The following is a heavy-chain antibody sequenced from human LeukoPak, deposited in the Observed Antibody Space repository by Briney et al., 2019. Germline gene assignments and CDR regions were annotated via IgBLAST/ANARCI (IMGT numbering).Heavy chain of an antibody. V-gene: IGHV1-69*05. CDR2: IIPIFGTA. Sequence: GASVKVSCEASGGTFSSYAISWVRQAPGQGLEWMGRIIPIFGTANYAQKFQGRVTITTDESTSTAYMELSSLRSEDTAVYYCARDLYLRRDGYNPGYYCYMDVWGKGTTVTVSS. J-gene: IGHJ6*03. CDR1: GGTFSSYA. D-gene: IGHD5-24*01. CDR3: ARDLYLRRDGYNPGYYCYMDV.